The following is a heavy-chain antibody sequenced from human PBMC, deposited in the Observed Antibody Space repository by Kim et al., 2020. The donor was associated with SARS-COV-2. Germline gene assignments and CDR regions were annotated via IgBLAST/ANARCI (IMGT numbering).Heavy chain of an antibody. CDR3: ARGPNTYYYDMSGYLFDH. D-gene: IGHD3-22*01. V-gene: IGHV4-59*01. Sequence: SETLSLTCTVSGGSISSYYWSWIRQPPGKGLEWIGYIYYSGSTNYNPSLKSRVTISVDTSKNQFSLKLSSVTAADTAVYYCARGPNTYYYDMSGYLFDH. CDR2: IYYSGST. J-gene: IGHJ4*01. CDR1: GGSISSYY.